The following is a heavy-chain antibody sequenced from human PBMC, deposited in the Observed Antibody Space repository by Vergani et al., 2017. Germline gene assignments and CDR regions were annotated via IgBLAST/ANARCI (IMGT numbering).Heavy chain of an antibody. D-gene: IGHD3-22*01. CDR3: ARVPLDSSGYFFVDSSYYYYGMDV. Sequence: QVQLVQSGAEVKKPGASVKVSCKASGYTFTSYGISWVRQAPGQGLEWMGWISAYNGNTNYAQKLQGRVTMTTDTSTSTVYMELRSLRSDDTAVYYCARVPLDSSGYFFVDSSYYYYGMDVWGQGTTVTVSS. V-gene: IGHV1-18*01. CDR1: GYTFTSYG. CDR2: ISAYNGNT. J-gene: IGHJ6*02.